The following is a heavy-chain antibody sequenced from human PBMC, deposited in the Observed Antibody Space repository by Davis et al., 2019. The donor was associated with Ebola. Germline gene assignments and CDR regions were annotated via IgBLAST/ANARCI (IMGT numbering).Heavy chain of an antibody. J-gene: IGHJ4*02. D-gene: IGHD3-3*01. V-gene: IGHV3-30*02. Sequence: GESLKISCAASGFTFSSYGMHWVRQAPGKGLEWVAFIRYDGSNKYYADSVKGRFTISRDNAKNTVYLQMNSLRAEDTAVYYCARPAGSGVVTYDHWGQGTLVTVSS. CDR1: GFTFSSYG. CDR3: ARPAGSGVVTYDH. CDR2: IRYDGSNK.